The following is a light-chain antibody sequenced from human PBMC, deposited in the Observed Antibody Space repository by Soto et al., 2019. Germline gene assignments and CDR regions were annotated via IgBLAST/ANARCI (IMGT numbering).Light chain of an antibody. Sequence: EFVLTQSPGTLSLSPWERATLSCRASQTVRNNYLAWYQQKPGQAPRLLIYDASSRATGIPDRVSGSGSETDFTLTISSLEPADIAVYYCQHRMNWPLTFGQGTRLEIK. CDR3: QHRMNWPLT. CDR1: QTVRNNY. J-gene: IGKJ5*01. V-gene: IGKV3D-20*02. CDR2: DAS.